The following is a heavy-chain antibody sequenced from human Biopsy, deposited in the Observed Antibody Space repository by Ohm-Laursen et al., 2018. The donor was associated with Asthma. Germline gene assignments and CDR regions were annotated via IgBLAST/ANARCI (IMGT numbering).Heavy chain of an antibody. Sequence: SLRLSCAASGFAVSRDHMFWVRQPPGKGLEWVANIKHDGSEKNHVDSLKGRFTISRGNAKNSLYLQMNSLRAEDTAVYYCARTFHFWSPYHAEHYQLWGQGTLVTVSS. V-gene: IGHV3-7*01. CDR2: IKHDGSEK. CDR1: GFAVSRDH. CDR3: ARTFHFWSPYHAEHYQL. J-gene: IGHJ1*01. D-gene: IGHD3-3*02.